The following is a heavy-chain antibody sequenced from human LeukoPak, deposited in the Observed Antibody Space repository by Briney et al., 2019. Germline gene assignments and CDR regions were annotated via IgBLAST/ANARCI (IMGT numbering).Heavy chain of an antibody. CDR3: AKDLHYYGSGSYPGIYYYYGMDV. CDR1: GFTFSSYG. V-gene: IGHV3-30*18. CDR2: ISYDGSNK. D-gene: IGHD3-10*01. Sequence: GGSLRLSCAASGFTFSSYGMHWVRQAPGKGLEWVAVISYDGSNKYYADSVKGRFTISRDNSKNTLYLQMNSLRAEDTAVYYCAKDLHYYGSGSYPGIYYYYGMDVWGQGTTVTVSS. J-gene: IGHJ6*02.